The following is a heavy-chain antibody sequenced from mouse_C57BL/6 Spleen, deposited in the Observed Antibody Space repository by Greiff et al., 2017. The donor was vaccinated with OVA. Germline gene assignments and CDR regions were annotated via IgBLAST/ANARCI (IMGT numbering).Heavy chain of an antibody. CDR3: ARGRAAYYFDY. V-gene: IGHV7-3*01. CDR2: IRNKANGYTT. J-gene: IGHJ2*01. Sequence: EVMLVESGGGLVQPGGSLSLSCAASGFTFTDYYMSWVRQPPGKALELLGFIRNKANGYTTEYSAAVKGRFTISRDNSQSILYLQMNALRAEDSATYYCARGRAAYYFDYWGQGTTLTVSS. CDR1: GFTFTDYY. D-gene: IGHD3-3*01.